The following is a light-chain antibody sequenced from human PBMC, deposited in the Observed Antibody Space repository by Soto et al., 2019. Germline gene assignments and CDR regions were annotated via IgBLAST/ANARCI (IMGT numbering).Light chain of an antibody. J-gene: IGKJ1*01. Sequence: DIQMTQSPSILPAFVGQRVDITSRASQRVNICLACYQQKPWKATXLLIYXASILQSGVPSMFSGSGSGTEFTLTISSLQPDDVATYYCQQYQIDWTFGQGTKVDIK. V-gene: IGKV1-5*01. CDR3: QQYQIDWT. CDR1: QRVNIC. CDR2: XAS.